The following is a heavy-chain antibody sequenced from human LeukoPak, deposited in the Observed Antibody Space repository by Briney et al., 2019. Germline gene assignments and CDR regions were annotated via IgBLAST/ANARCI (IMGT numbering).Heavy chain of an antibody. V-gene: IGHV1-46*01. CDR3: AREESGGYFDY. CDR2: INPSGSST. CDR1: GFTCTNYY. Sequence: GASVKVSCKASGFTCTNYYMHWVRQAPGQGLEWMGLINPSGSSTNYAQKFRGRVTMTRDTSTTTVYMELSSLRSEDTAVYYCAREESGGYFDYGGQGTLVTVSS. D-gene: IGHD2-8*02. J-gene: IGHJ4*02.